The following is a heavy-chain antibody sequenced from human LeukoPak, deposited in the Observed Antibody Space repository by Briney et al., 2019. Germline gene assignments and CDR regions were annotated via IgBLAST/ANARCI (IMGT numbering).Heavy chain of an antibody. V-gene: IGHV5-51*01. D-gene: IGHD3-22*01. Sequence: GESLKISCNGSTYTFTSHWIGWVRQMPGKGLEWMGIIFPGDSDTAYSPSFRGQVTISADQSINTAYLQWNSLKTSDTAIYYCVRLSGCSNFDSWGQGTRVTVSS. CDR1: TYTFTSHW. CDR3: VRLSGCSNFDS. J-gene: IGHJ4*02. CDR2: IFPGDSDT.